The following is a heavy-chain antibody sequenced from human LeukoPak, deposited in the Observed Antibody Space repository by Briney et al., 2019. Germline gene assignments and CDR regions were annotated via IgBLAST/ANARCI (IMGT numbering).Heavy chain of an antibody. Sequence: KPGGSLRLSCAASGFAFSSYTMNWVRQAPGKGLEWVSSISGSTNYIYFADSVKGRFTISRGNAKDSLYLQMNSLRAEDTAVYYCARTYYYGSGGNDYWGQGTLVTVSS. CDR2: ISGSTNYI. J-gene: IGHJ4*02. V-gene: IGHV3-21*01. CDR1: GFAFSSYT. D-gene: IGHD3-10*01. CDR3: ARTYYYGSGGNDY.